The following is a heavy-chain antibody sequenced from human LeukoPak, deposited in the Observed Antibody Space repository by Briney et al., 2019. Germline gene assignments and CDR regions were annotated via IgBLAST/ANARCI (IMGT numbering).Heavy chain of an antibody. J-gene: IGHJ3*02. CDR2: IYPGDSDT. D-gene: IGHD5-24*01. V-gene: IGHV5-51*01. CDR1: GCSFTSYW. Sequence: GESLKISCKGSGCSFTSYWIGWVRQLPGKGLEWMGIIYPGDSDTRYSPSFQGQVTISADKSISTAYLQWSSLKASDTAMYYCARPRRDGYNIDAFDIWGQGTMVTVSS. CDR3: ARPRRDGYNIDAFDI.